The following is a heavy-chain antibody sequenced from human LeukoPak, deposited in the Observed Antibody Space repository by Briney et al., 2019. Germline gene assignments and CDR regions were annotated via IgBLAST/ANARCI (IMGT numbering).Heavy chain of an antibody. J-gene: IGHJ6*03. D-gene: IGHD6-19*01. CDR3: ARAGRHSSAWYGDDYYYYYMDV. Sequence: ASVKVSCKASGYTFTGYYMHWVRQAPGQGLEGMGWINPNSGGTNYAQKFQGRVTITADESTSTAYMELSSLRSEDTAVYYCARAGRHSSAWYGDDYYYYYMDVWGKGTTVTISS. CDR2: INPNSGGT. V-gene: IGHV1-2*02. CDR1: GYTFTGYY.